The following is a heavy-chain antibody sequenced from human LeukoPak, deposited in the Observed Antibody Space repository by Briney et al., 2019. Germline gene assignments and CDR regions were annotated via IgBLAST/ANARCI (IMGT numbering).Heavy chain of an antibody. CDR1: GYTFTSYG. J-gene: IGHJ3*02. CDR2: ISAYNGNT. CDR3: ARDLSYRGSHRPDDAFDI. Sequence: SVKVSCKASGYTFTSYGISWVRQAPGQGLEWMGWISAYNGNTNYAQKLQGRVTMTTDTSTSTAYMELRSLRSDDTAVYYCARDLSYRGSHRPDDAFDIWGQGTMVTVSS. V-gene: IGHV1-18*01. D-gene: IGHD1-26*01.